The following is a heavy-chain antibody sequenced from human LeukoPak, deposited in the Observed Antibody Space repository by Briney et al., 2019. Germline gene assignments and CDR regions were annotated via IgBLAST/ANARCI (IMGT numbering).Heavy chain of an antibody. Sequence: ASVKVSCKASGGTFSSYAISWVRQAPGQGLEWMGGIIPIFGTANYAQKFQGRVTITADESTSTAYMELSSPRSEDTAVYYCARDGYCSSTSCYYDAFDIWGQGTMVTVSS. CDR1: GGTFSSYA. J-gene: IGHJ3*02. CDR2: IIPIFGTA. D-gene: IGHD2-2*03. CDR3: ARDGYCSSTSCYYDAFDI. V-gene: IGHV1-69*13.